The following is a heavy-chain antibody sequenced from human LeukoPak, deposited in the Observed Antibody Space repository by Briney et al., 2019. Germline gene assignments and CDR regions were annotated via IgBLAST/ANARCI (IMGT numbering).Heavy chain of an antibody. D-gene: IGHD3-3*01. CDR2: IIPIFGTA. J-gene: IGHJ4*02. V-gene: IGHV1-69*13. Sequence: SVKVSCKASGGTFSSYAISWVRQAPGQGLEWMGGIIPIFGTANYAQKFQGRVTITADESTSTAYMELSSLRFEDTAVYYCASRSTYYDFWSGYWPDYWGQGTLVTVSS. CDR3: ASRSTYYDFWSGYWPDY. CDR1: GGTFSSYA.